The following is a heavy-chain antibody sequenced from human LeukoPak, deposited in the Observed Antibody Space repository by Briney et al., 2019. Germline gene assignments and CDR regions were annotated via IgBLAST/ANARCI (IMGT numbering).Heavy chain of an antibody. CDR1: GGSFSGYY. D-gene: IGHD1/OR15-1a*01. CDR2: INHSGST. V-gene: IGHV4-34*01. CDR3: ASGLEQVDY. J-gene: IGHJ4*02. Sequence: PSDTLSLTCAVYGGSFSGYYWSWIRQPPGKGLEWIGEINHSGSTNYNPSLKSRVTISVDTSKNQFSLKLSSVTAADTAVYYCASGLEQVDYWGQGTLVTVSS.